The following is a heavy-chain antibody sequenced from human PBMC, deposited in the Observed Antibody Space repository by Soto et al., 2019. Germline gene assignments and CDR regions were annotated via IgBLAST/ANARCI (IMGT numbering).Heavy chain of an antibody. CDR3: ARDRDDYGSGNYYNRIDF. CDR2: IIPLFGTP. J-gene: IGHJ4*02. CDR1: GGIFNTYA. Sequence: GASVKVSCKASGGIFNTYAISWLRQAPGQGLEWMGGIIPLFGTPNYAQRFQGRVTITADESTSTAYMELSRLRSEDTAVYYCARDRDDYGSGNYYNRIDFWGQGTLVTVSS. V-gene: IGHV1-69*13. D-gene: IGHD3-10*01.